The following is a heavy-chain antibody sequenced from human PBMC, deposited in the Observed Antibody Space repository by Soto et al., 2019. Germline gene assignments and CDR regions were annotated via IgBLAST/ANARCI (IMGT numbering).Heavy chain of an antibody. D-gene: IGHD3-22*01. CDR3: ARHKAFYYDSSGA. J-gene: IGHJ5*02. CDR2: IDPSDSYA. Sequence: GESLKISCKGSGYSFTSYWISWVRQMPAKGLEWMGRIDPSDSYANYSPSFQGHVTFSADKSISTAYLQWSSLRASDTAMYYCARHKAFYYDSSGAWGQGTLVTVSS. V-gene: IGHV5-10-1*01. CDR1: GYSFTSYW.